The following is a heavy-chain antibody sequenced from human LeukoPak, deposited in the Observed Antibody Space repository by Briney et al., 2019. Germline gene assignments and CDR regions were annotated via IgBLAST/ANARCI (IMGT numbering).Heavy chain of an antibody. J-gene: IGHJ5*02. CDR1: GFTFSSYA. CDR2: ISYDGSNK. Sequence: GGSLRLSCAASGFTFSSYAMHWVRQAPGKGLEWVAVISYDGSNKYYADSVKGRFTISRDNSKNTLYLQMNSLRAEDTAVYYCARPMDYYDSSGYPWGQGTLDTVSS. D-gene: IGHD3-22*01. CDR3: ARPMDYYDSSGYP. V-gene: IGHV3-30-3*01.